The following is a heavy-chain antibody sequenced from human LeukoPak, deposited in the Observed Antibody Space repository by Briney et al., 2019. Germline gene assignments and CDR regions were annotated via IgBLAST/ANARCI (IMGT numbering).Heavy chain of an antibody. CDR3: AKRHQSVTTFDY. V-gene: IGHV3-23*01. CDR1: GFIFSSYT. J-gene: IGHJ4*02. Sequence: PGGSLRLSCAASGFIFSSYTVTWVRQAPGKGLEWVSGISDSGGITYYADSVKGRFTISRDNSKNTLYLQMNSLRAEDTAVYFCAKRHQSVTTFDYWGQGTLVTVSS. CDR2: ISDSGGIT. D-gene: IGHD4-17*01.